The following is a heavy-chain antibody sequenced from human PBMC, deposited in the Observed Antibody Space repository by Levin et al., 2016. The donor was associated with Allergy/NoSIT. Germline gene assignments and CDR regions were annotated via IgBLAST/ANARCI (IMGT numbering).Heavy chain of an antibody. D-gene: IGHD5/OR15-5a*01. J-gene: IGHJ4*02. V-gene: IGHV4-61*01. CDR2: IYYSGST. Sequence: SETLSLTCTVSGYSVTSGSYYWSWIRQPPGKGLEWIGYIYYSGSTSYNPSLKTRVTISIDTSKNEFSLKLSAVTAADTAVYYCARIRVYDFDYWGQGTLVTVSS. CDR3: ARIRVYDFDY. CDR1: GYSVTSGSYY.